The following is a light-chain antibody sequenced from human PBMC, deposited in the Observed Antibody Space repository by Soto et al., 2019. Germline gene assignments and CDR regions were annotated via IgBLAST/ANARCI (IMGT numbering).Light chain of an antibody. Sequence: EIVLTQSPGTLSLSPGERATLSCRASQSVSSIFLAWYQQRPGQPPRLLIYGASTRATGVPDRFSGSGSGTAFTLTISRLEPEDFAVYYCQQYGSSPPSYTFGQGTKLEMK. J-gene: IGKJ2*01. CDR1: QSVSSIF. CDR2: GAS. V-gene: IGKV3-20*01. CDR3: QQYGSSPPSYT.